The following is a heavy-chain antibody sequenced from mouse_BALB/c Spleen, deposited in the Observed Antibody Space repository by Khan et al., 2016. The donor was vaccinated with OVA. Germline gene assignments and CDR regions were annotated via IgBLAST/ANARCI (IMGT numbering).Heavy chain of an antibody. Sequence: EVELVESGGGLVQPGGSRKLSCAASGFTFSGFGMHWVRQAPERGLEWVAHISSGSNTIYYADTVKDRFTISRDNPKNTLFLQMTSLRSEDTAMYFCARTGYYYFDYWGQGTTLTVSS. V-gene: IGHV5-17*02. CDR3: ARTGYYYFDY. D-gene: IGHD2-3*01. CDR2: ISSGSNTI. J-gene: IGHJ2*01. CDR1: GFTFSGFG.